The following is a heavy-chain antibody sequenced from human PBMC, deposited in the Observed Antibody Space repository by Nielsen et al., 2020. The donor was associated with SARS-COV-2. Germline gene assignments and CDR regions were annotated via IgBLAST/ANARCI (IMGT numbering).Heavy chain of an antibody. D-gene: IGHD1-1*01. CDR1: GFTVSSNY. J-gene: IGHJ6*02. CDR3: ARVGELEPNPFDYYGMDV. Sequence: GESLKISCAASGFTVSSNYMSWVRQAPGKGLEWVSVIYSGGSTYYADSVKGRFTISRHNSKNTLYLQMNSLRAEDTAVYYCARVGELEPNPFDYYGMDVWGQGTTVTVSS. V-gene: IGHV3-53*04. CDR2: IYSGGST.